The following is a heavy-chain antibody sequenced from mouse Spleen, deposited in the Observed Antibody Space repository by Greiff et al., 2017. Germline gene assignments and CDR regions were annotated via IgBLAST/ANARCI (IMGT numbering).Heavy chain of an antibody. Sequence: QVQLQQPGAELVKPGASVKLSCTASGYTLTSYWMQWVKQRPGQGLEWIGEIDPSDSYTNYNQKFKGKATLTVDTSSSTSYMQLSSLASKDSAVYYYARKGYSNAFDYWGQGTTLTVSS. D-gene: IGHD2-5*01. J-gene: IGHJ2*01. CDR2: IDPSDSYT. CDR1: GYTLTSYW. CDR3: ARKGYSNAFDY. V-gene: IGHV1-50*01.